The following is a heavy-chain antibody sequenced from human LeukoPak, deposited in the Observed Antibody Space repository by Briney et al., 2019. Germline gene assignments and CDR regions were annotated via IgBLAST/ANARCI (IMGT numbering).Heavy chain of an antibody. CDR1: GFTFSSYW. CDR2: IKQDGSEK. Sequence: TGGSLRLSCAASGFTFSSYWMSWVRQAPGKGLEWVANIKQDGSEKYYVDSVKGRFTISRDNAKNSLYLQMDSLRAEDTAVYYCARVRGLWLRLGGDMDVWGKGTTVTISS. D-gene: IGHD5-12*01. CDR3: ARVRGLWLRLGGDMDV. J-gene: IGHJ6*03. V-gene: IGHV3-7*01.